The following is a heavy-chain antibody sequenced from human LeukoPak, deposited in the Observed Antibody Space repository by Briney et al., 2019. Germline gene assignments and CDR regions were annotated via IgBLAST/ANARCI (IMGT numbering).Heavy chain of an antibody. CDR1: GGSISSGGYY. CDR2: IYYSGST. CDR3: ARDQGSAPDY. Sequence: ASETLSLTCTVSGGSISSGGYYWNWIRQHPGKGLEWIGYIYYSGSTYYNPSLKSRVTISVDTSKNQFSLKLSSVTAADTAVYYCARDQGSAPDYWGQGTLVTVSS. J-gene: IGHJ4*02. V-gene: IGHV4-31*03.